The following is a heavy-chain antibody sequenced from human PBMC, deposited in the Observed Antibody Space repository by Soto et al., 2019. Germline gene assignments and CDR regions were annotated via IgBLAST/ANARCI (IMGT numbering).Heavy chain of an antibody. Sequence: SLRLSCAASGFTFSSYGMHWVRQAPGKGLEWVAVISYDGSNKYYADSVKGRFTISRDNSKNTLYLQMNSLRAEDTAVYYCAKDRGSSWYYYFDYWCQGTLVTVSS. D-gene: IGHD6-13*01. V-gene: IGHV3-30*18. CDR1: GFTFSSYG. CDR3: AKDRGSSWYYYFDY. J-gene: IGHJ4*02. CDR2: ISYDGSNK.